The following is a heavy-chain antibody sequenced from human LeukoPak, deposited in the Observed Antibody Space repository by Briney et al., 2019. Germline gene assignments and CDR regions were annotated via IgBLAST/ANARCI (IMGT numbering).Heavy chain of an antibody. J-gene: IGHJ4*02. CDR1: GFTFSSYA. CDR3: AKEGYYYDSSGYLRHPYFDY. D-gene: IGHD3-22*01. CDR2: ISYDGSNK. Sequence: GGSLRLSCAASGFTFSSYAMHWVRQAPGKGLEWVAVISYDGSNKYYADSVKGRFTISRDNSKNTLYLQMNSLRAEDTAVYYCAKEGYYYDSSGYLRHPYFDYWGQGTLVTVSS. V-gene: IGHV3-30-3*01.